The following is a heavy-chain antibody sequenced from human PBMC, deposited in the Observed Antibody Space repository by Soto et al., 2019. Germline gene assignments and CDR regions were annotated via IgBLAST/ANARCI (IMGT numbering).Heavy chain of an antibody. V-gene: IGHV1-69*13. Sequence: ASVKVSCKASGGTFSSYAISWVRQAPGQGLEWMGGIIPIFGTANYAQKFQGRVTITADESTSTAYMELSSLRSEDTAVYYCASRLITIFGVVTRYYYGMDVWGQGTTVTVSS. D-gene: IGHD3-3*01. CDR1: GGTFSSYA. J-gene: IGHJ6*02. CDR2: IIPIFGTA. CDR3: ASRLITIFGVVTRYYYGMDV.